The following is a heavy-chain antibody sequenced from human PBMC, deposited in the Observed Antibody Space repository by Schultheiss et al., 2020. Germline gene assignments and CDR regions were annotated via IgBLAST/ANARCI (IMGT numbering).Heavy chain of an antibody. J-gene: IGHJ4*02. CDR2: INPSGGST. V-gene: IGHV1-46*01. Sequence: ASVKVSCKASGYTFTSYYMHWVRQAPGQGLEWMGIINPSGGSTSYAQKFQGRVTMTRDTSTSTVYMELSSLRSEDTAVYYCARDPIVVVTAMREWFDYWGQGTLVTVYS. CDR3: ARDPIVVVTAMREWFDY. D-gene: IGHD2-21*02. CDR1: GYTFTSYY.